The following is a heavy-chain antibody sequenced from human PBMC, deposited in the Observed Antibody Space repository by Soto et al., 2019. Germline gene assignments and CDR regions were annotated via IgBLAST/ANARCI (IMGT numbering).Heavy chain of an antibody. Sequence: SETLSHTCIVSGGSIINYYWSWIRQPPGNGLEWIGYIYYSGSTNYNPSLTSRVTISVDTSKNQFSLKLSSVTAADTAVYYCARHRYSYGVYYFDYWGQGTLVTVSS. V-gene: IGHV4-59*08. CDR2: IYYSGST. CDR3: ARHRYSYGVYYFDY. J-gene: IGHJ4*02. CDR1: GGSIINYY. D-gene: IGHD5-18*01.